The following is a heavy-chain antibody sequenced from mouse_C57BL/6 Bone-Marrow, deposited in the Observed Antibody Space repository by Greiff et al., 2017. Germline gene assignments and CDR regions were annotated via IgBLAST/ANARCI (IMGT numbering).Heavy chain of an antibody. D-gene: IGHD2-10*02. Sequence: VQLQQSGAELVRPGASVKLSCTTSGFNIKDDYMHWVKQRPEPGLEWIGWIDPENGDTESASKFQGKATITADTSSNTAYLQLSSLTSEDTAVYYCTGYGNYYYWGQGTTLTVSS. J-gene: IGHJ2*01. V-gene: IGHV14-4*01. CDR2: IDPENGDT. CDR3: TGYGNYYY. CDR1: GFNIKDDY.